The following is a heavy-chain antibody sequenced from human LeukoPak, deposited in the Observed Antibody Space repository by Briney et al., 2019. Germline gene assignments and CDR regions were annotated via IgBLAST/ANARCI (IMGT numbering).Heavy chain of an antibody. V-gene: IGHV3-21*01. CDR3: ASYVDTAMDY. J-gene: IGHJ4*02. Sequence: GGSLRLSCAASGFTFSSYSMNWVRQAPGKGLEWVSSISSSSSYIYYADSVKGRFTISRDNAKDSLYLQVNSLRAEDTAVYYCASYVDTAMDYWGQGTLVTVSS. D-gene: IGHD5-18*01. CDR1: GFTFSSYS. CDR2: ISSSSSYI.